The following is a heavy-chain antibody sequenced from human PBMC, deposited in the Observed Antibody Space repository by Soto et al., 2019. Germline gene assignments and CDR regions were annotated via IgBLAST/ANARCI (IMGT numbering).Heavy chain of an antibody. J-gene: IGHJ3*02. Sequence: EVQLVESGGGLVKPGGSLRLSCAASGFTFSSYSMNWVRQAPGKGLAWVSSISSSSSYIYYADSVKGRFAISRDNAKNSLYLQMHSLRAEDTAVYYCASTYGYDAFDIWGQGTMVTVSS. CDR3: ASTYGYDAFDI. V-gene: IGHV3-21*01. CDR1: GFTFSSYS. D-gene: IGHD6-25*01. CDR2: ISSSSSYI.